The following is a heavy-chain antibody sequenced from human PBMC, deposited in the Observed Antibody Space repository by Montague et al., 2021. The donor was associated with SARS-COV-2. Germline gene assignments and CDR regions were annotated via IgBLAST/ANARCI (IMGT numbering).Heavy chain of an antibody. D-gene: IGHD3-3*01. CDR1: GGSTSSGGYY. J-gene: IGHJ6*02. CDR2: IYYSGST. CDR3: ARDPLKITIFGVDNYYYYGMDV. Sequence: TLSLTCTVSGGSTSSGGYYWSWIRQHPGKGLEWIGYIYYSGSTYYNPSLKSRVTISVDTSKNQFSLKLSSVTAADTAVYYCARDPLKITIFGVDNYYYYGMDVWGQGTTVTVSS. V-gene: IGHV4-31*03.